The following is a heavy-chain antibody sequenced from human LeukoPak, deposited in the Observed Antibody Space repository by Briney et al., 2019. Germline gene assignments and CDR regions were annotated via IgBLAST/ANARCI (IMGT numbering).Heavy chain of an antibody. CDR3: EKDYDGNGGYFDY. D-gene: IGHD4-23*01. CDR2: ISGSGGST. CDR1: GFTFSSYA. V-gene: IGHV3-23*01. Sequence: GGSLRLSCAASGFTFSSYAMSWVRQPPGKGLECVSAISGSGGSTYYADSVKGRFTISRDNSKNTLYLQMNSLRAEAADIDYCEKDYDGNGGYFDYWGQGTLVTVSS. J-gene: IGHJ4*02.